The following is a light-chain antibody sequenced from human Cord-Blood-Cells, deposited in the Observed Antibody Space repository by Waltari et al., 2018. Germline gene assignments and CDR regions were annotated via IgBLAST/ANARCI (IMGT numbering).Light chain of an antibody. CDR2: GAS. CDR1: QSVSSSY. CDR3: QQYGSSST. Sequence: DIVLTQSPGTLSLSPGEGATLSCRASQSVSSSYLAWYQQKPGQAPRLLIYGASSRATGIPDRFSGSGSGTDFTLTISRLEPEDFAVYYCQQYGSSSTFGGGTKVEIK. J-gene: IGKJ4*01. V-gene: IGKV3-20*01.